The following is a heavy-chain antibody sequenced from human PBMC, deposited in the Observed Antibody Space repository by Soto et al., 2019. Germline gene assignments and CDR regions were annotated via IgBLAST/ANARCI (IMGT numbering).Heavy chain of an antibody. V-gene: IGHV5-51*01. CDR2: IHGGDSNT. Sequence: PGESLKISCNGSGYMFTNYWIGWVRQMPGKGLEWMGIIHGGDSNTRYSPSFDGQVTISTDKSINTAYLQWSSLKASDTAMYYCAKPWVPSITDRPPRFDYWGRGTLVTVSS. CDR3: AKPWVPSITDRPPRFDY. D-gene: IGHD6-6*01. J-gene: IGHJ4*02. CDR1: GYMFTNYW.